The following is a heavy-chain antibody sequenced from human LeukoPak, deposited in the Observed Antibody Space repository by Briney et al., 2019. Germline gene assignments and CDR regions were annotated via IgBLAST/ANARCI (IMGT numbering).Heavy chain of an antibody. Sequence: PSETLSLTCTVSGGSISSYYWSWIRQPPGKGLEWIGYIYYSGSTNYNPSLKSRVTISVDTSKNQFSLKLSSVTAADTTVYYCASSSWYGKLDYWGQGTLVTVSS. CDR3: ASSSWYGKLDY. D-gene: IGHD6-13*01. CDR1: GGSISSYY. CDR2: IYYSGST. J-gene: IGHJ4*02. V-gene: IGHV4-59*08.